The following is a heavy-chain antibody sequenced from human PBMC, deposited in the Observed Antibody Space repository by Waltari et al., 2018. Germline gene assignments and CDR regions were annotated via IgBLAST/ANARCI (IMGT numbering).Heavy chain of an antibody. D-gene: IGHD3-22*01. V-gene: IGHV3-30*04. CDR3: ARDYCDRTNCHGMDV. Sequence: QVQLVESGGGVVQPGRSLRLSCTASEFTFSSYAMHWVRQAPGKGLEWVAVISYNERNIDYVDSVKGRFTISRDNSKKMLYLQMNSLITEDTAVYYCARDYCDRTNCHGMDVWGQGTTVIVSS. CDR2: ISYNERNI. J-gene: IGHJ6*02. CDR1: EFTFSSYA.